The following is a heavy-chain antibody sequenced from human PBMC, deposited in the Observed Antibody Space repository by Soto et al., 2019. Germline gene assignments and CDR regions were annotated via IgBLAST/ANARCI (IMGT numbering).Heavy chain of an antibody. V-gene: IGHV3-48*02. CDR1: GFTFSSYS. CDR3: ARDLGGQIVDY. Sequence: QPGGSLRLSCAASGFTFSSYSMNWVRQAPGKGLEWVSYISSSSSTIYYADSVKGRFTISRDNAKNSLYLQMNSLRDGDTAVYYCARDLGGQIVDYWGQGTLVTVSS. CDR2: ISSSSSTI. J-gene: IGHJ4*02. D-gene: IGHD1-26*01.